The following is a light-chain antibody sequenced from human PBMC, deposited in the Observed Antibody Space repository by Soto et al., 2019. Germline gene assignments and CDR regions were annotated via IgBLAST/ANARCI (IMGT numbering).Light chain of an antibody. J-gene: IGKJ5*01. V-gene: IGKV1-9*01. CDR3: QQLFDSPIT. Sequence: DIQLTPSPSFLSPSIGESVTITFRASQVISTSLAWYQVKPGKAPKLLIYAASTLESGVPSRFSATVSGTEFSLTITSLQPEDFATYYCQQLFDSPITFGQGTRLEI. CDR1: QVISTS. CDR2: AAS.